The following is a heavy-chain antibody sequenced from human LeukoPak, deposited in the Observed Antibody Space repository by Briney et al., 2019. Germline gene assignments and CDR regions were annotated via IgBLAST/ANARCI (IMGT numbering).Heavy chain of an antibody. V-gene: IGHV3-53*01. CDR3: ARPRIWFGNTLEDY. J-gene: IGHJ4*01. Sequence: GGSLRLSCAASGFTVSSNYMSWVRQAPGKGLEWVSVIYSGGSTYYADSVKGRFTISRDNSKNTLYLQMNSLRAEDTAVYYCARPRIWFGNTLEDYWGHGTLVTVSS. CDR2: IYSGGST. D-gene: IGHD3-10*01. CDR1: GFTVSSNY.